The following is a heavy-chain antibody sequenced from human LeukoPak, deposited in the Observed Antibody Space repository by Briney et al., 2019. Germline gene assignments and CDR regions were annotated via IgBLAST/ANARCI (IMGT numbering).Heavy chain of an antibody. Sequence: SETLSLTCTVSGGSISSSGYYWGWIRQPPGQGLEWVGSIFYSGTTYYKASLKSRVTLSVDTSKNQFSLKLRSVTAADTAVYYCARVKYRRFGESNAFDIWGQGTMVTVSS. CDR2: IFYSGTT. CDR3: ARVKYRRFGESNAFDI. J-gene: IGHJ3*02. CDR1: GGSISSSGYY. D-gene: IGHD3-10*01. V-gene: IGHV4-39*01.